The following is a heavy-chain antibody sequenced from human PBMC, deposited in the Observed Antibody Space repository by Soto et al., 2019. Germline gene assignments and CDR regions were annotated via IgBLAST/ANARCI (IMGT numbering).Heavy chain of an antibody. CDR2: IYYSGST. Sequence: QVQLQESGPGLVKPSETLSLTCTVSGGSISSYYWSWIRQPPGKGLEWIGYIYYSGSTNYNPSLTGRVTISVDTSKNQFSLKLSSVTAADTAVYYCARAYGGYADYWGQGALVTVSS. V-gene: IGHV4-59*01. D-gene: IGHD5-12*01. CDR1: GGSISSYY. J-gene: IGHJ4*02. CDR3: ARAYGGYADY.